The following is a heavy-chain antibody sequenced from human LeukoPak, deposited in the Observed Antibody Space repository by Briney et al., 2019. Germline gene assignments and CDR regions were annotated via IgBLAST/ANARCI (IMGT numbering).Heavy chain of an antibody. Sequence: SETLSLTCTVSGGSISSYYWSWLRQPPGKGLEWIGYIYYSGSTNYNPSLKSRVTISVDTSKNQFSLKLSSVTAADTAVYYCARQCSSVDAFDIWGQGTMVTVSS. CDR3: ARQCSSVDAFDI. V-gene: IGHV4-59*08. CDR2: IYYSGST. J-gene: IGHJ3*02. D-gene: IGHD6-25*01. CDR1: GGSISSYY.